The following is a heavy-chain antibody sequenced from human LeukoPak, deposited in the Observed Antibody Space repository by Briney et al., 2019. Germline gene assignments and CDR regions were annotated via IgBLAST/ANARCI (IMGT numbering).Heavy chain of an antibody. V-gene: IGHV3-49*03. J-gene: IGHJ5*02. CDR3: SRPRVVAALFWFDP. CDR2: IRSKAYGETT. D-gene: IGHD2-15*01. CDR1: GFTVGDFA. Sequence: GGSLRLSCSASGFTVGDFAINWFRQAPGKGLEWEGFIRSKAYGETTNYAASVKGRFTISRDDSKSIAYLQMNSLKTEDTAVYYCSRPRVVAALFWFDPWGQGTLVTVSS.